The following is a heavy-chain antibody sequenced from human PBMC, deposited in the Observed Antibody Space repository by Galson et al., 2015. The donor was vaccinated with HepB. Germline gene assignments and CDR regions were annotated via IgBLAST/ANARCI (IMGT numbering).Heavy chain of an antibody. CDR2: ISYDGSNK. D-gene: IGHD3-16*02. Sequence: SLRLSCAASGFTFSTYIMHWVRQAPGKGLEWVADISYDGSNKYYADSVKGRFTISRNNSNNTLYLQMNSLRAEDTAVYYCASPFYNYIWVSYRVLRGDYGIDVWGQGTAVTVSS. CDR1: GFTFSTYI. V-gene: IGHV3-30*04. CDR3: ASPFYNYIWVSYRVLRGDYGIDV. J-gene: IGHJ6*02.